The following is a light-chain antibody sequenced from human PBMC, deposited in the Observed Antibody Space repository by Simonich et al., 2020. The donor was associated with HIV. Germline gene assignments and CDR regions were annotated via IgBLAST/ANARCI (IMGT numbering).Light chain of an antibody. CDR1: QSVSSQ. J-gene: IGKJ1*01. CDR2: GAS. CDR3: QQYNNWPQT. Sequence: EIVMTQSPATLSVSPGTRATLSCRASQSVSSQLAWYQQKPGQAPRLLIYGASTRATGIPARFSGSGSGTEFTLTISSLQSEDFAVYYCQQYNNWPQTFGQGTKVEIK. V-gene: IGKV3-15*01.